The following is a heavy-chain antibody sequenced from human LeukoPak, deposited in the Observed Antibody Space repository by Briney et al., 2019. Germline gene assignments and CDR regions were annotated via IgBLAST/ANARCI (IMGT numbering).Heavy chain of an antibody. CDR2: INPSGGRT. J-gene: IGHJ4*02. CDR1: GYTFTSDY. V-gene: IGHV1-46*01. D-gene: IGHD3-3*01. CDR3: ARGSRFLGY. Sequence: ASVKVSCKASGYTFTSDYIHWVRQAPGQGLEWLGIINPSGGRTTYGQNFQDRVTMTRDTSTSTVYMELSSLRSEDTAVYYCARGSRFLGYWGQGTLVTVSS.